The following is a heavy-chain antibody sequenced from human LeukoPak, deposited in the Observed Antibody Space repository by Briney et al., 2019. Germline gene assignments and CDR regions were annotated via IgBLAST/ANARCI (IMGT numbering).Heavy chain of an antibody. V-gene: IGHV3-48*03. D-gene: IGHD6-13*01. CDR2: ISSSGSTI. J-gene: IGHJ4*02. Sequence: PGGSLRLSCAASGFTFSSYEMNWVRQAPGKGLEWVSYISSSGSTIYYADSVKGRFTISRDNAKNSLYLQVNSLRAEDTAVYYCAREAAAAGNKQIDYWGQGTLVTVSS. CDR1: GFTFSSYE. CDR3: AREAAAAGNKQIDY.